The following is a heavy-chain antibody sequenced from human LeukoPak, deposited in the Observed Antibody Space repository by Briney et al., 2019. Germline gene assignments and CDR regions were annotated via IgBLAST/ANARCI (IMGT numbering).Heavy chain of an antibody. J-gene: IGHJ4*02. Sequence: GGSLRLSCAASGFTFSSYGMYWVRQAPGKGLEWVAFIRYDGSSKYYADSVKGRFTISRDNSKNTLYLQMNSLRAEDTAVYYCAKDLKDIVATKSFDYWGQGTLVTVSS. V-gene: IGHV3-30*02. CDR3: AKDLKDIVATKSFDY. CDR2: IRYDGSSK. CDR1: GFTFSSYG. D-gene: IGHD5-12*01.